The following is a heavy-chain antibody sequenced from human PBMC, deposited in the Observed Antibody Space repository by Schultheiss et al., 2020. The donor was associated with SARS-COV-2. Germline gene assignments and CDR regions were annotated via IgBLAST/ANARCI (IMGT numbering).Heavy chain of an antibody. V-gene: IGHV3-23*01. D-gene: IGHD3-3*01. J-gene: IGHJ3*02. CDR1: GFTLSDYY. Sequence: SCAASGFTLSDYYLSWIRQAPGKGLEWVSAISGSGGSTYYADSVKGRFTISRDNSKNTLYLQMNSLRAEDTAVYYCAKLSIEVYYDFWSGYEGGAFGIWGQGTMVTVSS. CDR2: ISGSGGST. CDR3: AKLSIEVYYDFWSGYEGGAFGI.